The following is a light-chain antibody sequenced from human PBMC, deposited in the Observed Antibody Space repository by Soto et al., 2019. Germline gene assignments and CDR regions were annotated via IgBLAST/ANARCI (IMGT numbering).Light chain of an antibody. CDR1: SSNIGSNT. Sequence: QSVLTQPPSASGTPGQRVTISCSGSSSNIGSNTVNWYQQLPGPAPKLLIYSNNQRPSGVPDQFSGSKSGTSASLAISGLQSEDEADYYCAAWDDSLNGVVFGGGTKVTVL. CDR3: AAWDDSLNGVV. V-gene: IGLV1-44*01. J-gene: IGLJ2*01. CDR2: SNN.